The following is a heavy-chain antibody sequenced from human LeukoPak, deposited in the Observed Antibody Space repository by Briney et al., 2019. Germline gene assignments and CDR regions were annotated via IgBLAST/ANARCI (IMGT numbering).Heavy chain of an antibody. CDR2: INPNSGGT. CDR1: GYTFTGYY. Sequence: GASVKVSCKASGYTFTGYYMHWVRQAPGQGLEWMGWINPNSGGTNYAQKFQGRVTMTEDTSTDTAYMELSSLRSEDTAVYYCATVVGASFDAFDIWGQGTMVTVSS. J-gene: IGHJ3*02. CDR3: ATVVGASFDAFDI. V-gene: IGHV1-2*02. D-gene: IGHD1-26*01.